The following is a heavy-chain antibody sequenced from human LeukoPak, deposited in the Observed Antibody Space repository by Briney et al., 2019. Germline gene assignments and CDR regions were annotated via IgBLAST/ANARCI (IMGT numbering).Heavy chain of an antibody. CDR3: ARERVAITMIRGALGWFDP. Sequence: GASVKVSCKASGYTFTSNAMHWVRQAPGQRLEWMGWINTDNGNTKYSQKIQGRVTITRDTSASTAYMELSSLRSEDTAVYYCARERVAITMIRGALGWFDPWGQGTLVTVSS. CDR2: INTDNGNT. CDR1: GYTFTSNA. D-gene: IGHD3-10*01. J-gene: IGHJ5*02. V-gene: IGHV1-3*04.